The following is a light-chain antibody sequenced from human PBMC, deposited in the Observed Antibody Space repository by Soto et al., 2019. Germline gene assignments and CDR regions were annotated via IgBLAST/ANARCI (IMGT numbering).Light chain of an antibody. J-gene: IGKJ1*01. Sequence: DIQMTQSPSTLSASVGDRVTITCRASQSISSWLAWYQQKPGKAPKLLIYDASSLESGVPSRFSGSGSGTEFTITISSLQPDDFATYYCQQYNSYWTFGQGTKV. CDR3: QQYNSYWT. CDR2: DAS. V-gene: IGKV1-5*01. CDR1: QSISSW.